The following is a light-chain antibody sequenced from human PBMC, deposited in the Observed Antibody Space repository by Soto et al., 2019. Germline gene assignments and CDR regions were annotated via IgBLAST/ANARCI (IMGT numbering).Light chain of an antibody. CDR3: QQYNSYPWT. J-gene: IGKJ1*01. V-gene: IGKV1-5*03. Sequence: DIQMTQSPSTLSASVGDRVTITCRASQSINSWLAWYQQKPGKAPNLLIYKASRLESGVPSRFSGSGSGTEFTLTISSLQPDDFATYYFQQYNSYPWTFGQGTKVEIK. CDR2: KAS. CDR1: QSINSW.